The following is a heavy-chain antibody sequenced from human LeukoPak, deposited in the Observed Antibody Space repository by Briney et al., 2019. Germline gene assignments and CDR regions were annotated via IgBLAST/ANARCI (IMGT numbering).Heavy chain of an antibody. V-gene: IGHV3-7*01. J-gene: IGHJ3*02. Sequence: GGSLRLSCAASGFTFSSYWMSWVRQAPGKGLEWVANIKQDGSEKYYVGSVKGRLTISRDNAKNSLYLQMSSLRGEDTAVYYCARFASYYHAFDIWGQGTMVTVSS. CDR1: GFTFSSYW. D-gene: IGHD1-26*01. CDR2: IKQDGSEK. CDR3: ARFASYYHAFDI.